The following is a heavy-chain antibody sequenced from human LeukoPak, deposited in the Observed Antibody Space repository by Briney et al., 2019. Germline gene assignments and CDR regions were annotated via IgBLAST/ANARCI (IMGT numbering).Heavy chain of an antibody. Sequence: GSLSLSCAASGFTLSSHVMHWVRQAPGKGLEWVAVISYDGSNKYYADAVKGRFTIFRDNSKNTVYLQMNRLRAEDTAVYHCAKPLLYCGGDCYPGMLLGSPLDYWGQGTLVTVSS. J-gene: IGHJ4*02. D-gene: IGHD2-21*02. CDR2: ISYDGSNK. V-gene: IGHV3-30*18. CDR3: AKPLLYCGGDCYPGMLLGSPLDY. CDR1: GFTLSSHV.